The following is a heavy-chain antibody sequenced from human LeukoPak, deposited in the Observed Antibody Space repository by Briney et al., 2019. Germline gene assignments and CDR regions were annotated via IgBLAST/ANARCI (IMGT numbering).Heavy chain of an antibody. CDR3: ARFSGGDYGDYYYFDY. Sequence: LRLSCAASGFTFSSYGMHWVRQAPGKGLEWVAVIWYDGSNKYYADSVKGRFTISRDNSKNTLYLQMNSLRAEDTAVYYCARFSGGDYGDYYYFDYWGQGTLVTVSS. CDR1: GFTFSSYG. J-gene: IGHJ4*02. CDR2: IWYDGSNK. V-gene: IGHV3-33*01. D-gene: IGHD4-17*01.